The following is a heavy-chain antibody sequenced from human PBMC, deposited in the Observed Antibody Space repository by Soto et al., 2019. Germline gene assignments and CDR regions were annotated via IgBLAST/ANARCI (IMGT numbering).Heavy chain of an antibody. J-gene: IGHJ5*02. V-gene: IGHV3-30*18. D-gene: IGHD6-13*01. Sequence: QVQLVESGGGVVQPGRSLRLSCAASGFDFNTYGLHWVRQAPGKGLEWVAAISFYGGSQYYADSVKGRFTVSRDKSNSTLYLQMNSLGAEDTATYFCAKDSSVTAAGSGGWFDPWGPGTLVIVSS. CDR1: GFDFNTYG. CDR3: AKDSSVTAAGSGGWFDP. CDR2: ISFYGGSQ.